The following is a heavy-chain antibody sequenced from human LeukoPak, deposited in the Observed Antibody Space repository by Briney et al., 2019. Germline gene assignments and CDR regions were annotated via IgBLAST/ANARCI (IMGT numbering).Heavy chain of an antibody. D-gene: IGHD5-24*01. CDR3: ANLMATITPFDY. Sequence: GGSLRLACSASGFTFSSYGMHWVRQAPGKGLEWVAFIRYDGSNKYYADSVKGRFTISRDNSKNTLYLQMNSPRAEDTAVYYCANLMATITPFDYWGQGTLVTVSS. J-gene: IGHJ4*02. V-gene: IGHV3-30*02. CDR2: IRYDGSNK. CDR1: GFTFSSYG.